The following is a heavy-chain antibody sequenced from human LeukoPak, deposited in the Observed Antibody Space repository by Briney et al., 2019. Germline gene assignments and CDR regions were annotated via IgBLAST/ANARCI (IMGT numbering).Heavy chain of an antibody. CDR2: INPSGGST. V-gene: IGHV1-46*01. CDR1: GYTFTSYY. J-gene: IGHJ4*02. Sequence: GASVKVSCKASGYTFTSYYMHWVRQPPGQGLEWMGIINPSGGSTSYAQKFQGRVTMTRDTSTSTVYMELSSLRSEDTAEYYCARRGAYYYDSSGYSNFDYWGQGTLVTVSS. CDR3: ARRGAYYYDSSGYSNFDY. D-gene: IGHD3-22*01.